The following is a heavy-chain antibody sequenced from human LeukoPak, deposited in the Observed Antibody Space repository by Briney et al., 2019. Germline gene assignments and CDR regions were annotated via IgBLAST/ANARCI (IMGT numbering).Heavy chain of an antibody. CDR1: GFTFSSYG. CDR2: ISYDGSNK. CDR3: VGGNWFDP. J-gene: IGHJ5*02. V-gene: IGHV3-30*03. Sequence: GGSLRLSCAAFGFTFSSYGMHWVRQAPGKGLEWVAVISYDGSNKYYADSVKGRFTISRDNSKNTLYLQMNSLRAEDTAVYYCVGGNWFDPWGQGTLVTVSS. D-gene: IGHD2-15*01.